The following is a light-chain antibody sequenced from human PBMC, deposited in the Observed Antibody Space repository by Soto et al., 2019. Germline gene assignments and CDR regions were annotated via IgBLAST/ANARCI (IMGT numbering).Light chain of an antibody. Sequence: DIQMTQSPSSLSASVGDRVTITCQASQDISKSLNWYQQKPGQAPKLLIYLTSNLERGVPSRFSGSGSGTHVSLTISSLQPADFATYYCQQYDSVPYTFGQGTMLDMK. J-gene: IGKJ2*01. CDR1: QDISKS. V-gene: IGKV1-33*01. CDR2: LTS. CDR3: QQYDSVPYT.